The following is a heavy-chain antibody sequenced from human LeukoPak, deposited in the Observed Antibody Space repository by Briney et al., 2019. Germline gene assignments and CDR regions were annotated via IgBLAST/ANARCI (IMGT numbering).Heavy chain of an antibody. D-gene: IGHD1-26*01. Sequence: SGTLSLTCTVSGGSISSYYWSWIRQPAGKGLEWIGRIYTSGSTNYNPSLKSRVTMSVDTSKNQFSLKLSSVTAADTAVYYCARASELLSLDHRFDPWGQGTLVTVSS. CDR3: ARASELLSLDHRFDP. J-gene: IGHJ5*02. CDR2: IYTSGST. CDR1: GGSISSYY. V-gene: IGHV4-4*07.